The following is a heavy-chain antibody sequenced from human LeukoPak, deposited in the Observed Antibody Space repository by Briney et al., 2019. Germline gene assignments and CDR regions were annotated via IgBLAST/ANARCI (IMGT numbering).Heavy chain of an antibody. CDR2: IYYSGST. CDR1: GGSISTYY. CDR3: ARRGYCSGGSCYVSY. V-gene: IGHV4-59*08. D-gene: IGHD2-15*01. Sequence: LETLSLTCTVSGGSISTYYWSWIRQPPGKGLEWIGYIYYSGSTNYNPSLKSRVTISVDTSKNQFSLKLNSVTAADTAVYYCARRGYCSGGSCYVSYWGQGTLVTVSS. J-gene: IGHJ4*02.